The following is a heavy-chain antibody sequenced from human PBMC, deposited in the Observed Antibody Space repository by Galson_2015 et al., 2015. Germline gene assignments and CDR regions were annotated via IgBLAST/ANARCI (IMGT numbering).Heavy chain of an antibody. CDR2: INGRGAYP. CDR1: GFKFNNYA. CDR3: TRDAPDRNYYYLCHDT. J-gene: IGHJ5*02. Sequence: SLRLSCAASGFKFNNYAMSWVRQAPGKGLEWVSDINGRGAYPHYADSVKGRFTISRDNSKNTLYLQMNSLRAEDTAVYYCTRDAPDRNYYYLCHDTWGQGTLVAVSS. D-gene: IGHD3-16*01. V-gene: IGHV3-23*01.